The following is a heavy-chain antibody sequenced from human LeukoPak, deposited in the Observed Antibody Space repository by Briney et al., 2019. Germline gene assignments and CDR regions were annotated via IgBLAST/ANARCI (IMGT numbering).Heavy chain of an antibody. Sequence: PSETLFLTCTVSGGSISSYYWSWIRQPPGKGLEWIGYIYYSGSTNYNPSLKSRVTISVDTSKNQFSLKLSSVTAADTAVYYCAREDGVATGGAFDIWGQGTMVTVSS. CDR2: IYYSGST. CDR1: GGSISSYY. V-gene: IGHV4-59*01. J-gene: IGHJ3*02. D-gene: IGHD4-17*01. CDR3: AREDGVATGGAFDI.